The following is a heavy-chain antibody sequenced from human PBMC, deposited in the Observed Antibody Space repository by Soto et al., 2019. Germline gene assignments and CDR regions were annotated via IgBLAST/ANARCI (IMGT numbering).Heavy chain of an antibody. Sequence: LSETLSLTCTVSGDFISNNYWNWIRQSPGKGLEWIGYIYYSGENRYNPSLKSRVTMSVDTSKNQFSLKLSSVTAADTAVYYCARSRMVRGVIKGRGWFDPWGQGTLVTVSS. V-gene: IGHV4-59*12. CDR1: GDFISNNY. CDR3: ARSRMVRGVIKGRGWFDP. J-gene: IGHJ5*02. D-gene: IGHD3-10*01. CDR2: IYYSGEN.